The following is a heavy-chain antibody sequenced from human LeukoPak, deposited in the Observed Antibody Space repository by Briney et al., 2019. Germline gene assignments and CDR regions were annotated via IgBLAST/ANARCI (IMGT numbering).Heavy chain of an antibody. J-gene: IGHJ3*02. D-gene: IGHD3-3*01. CDR3: ARNYDFWSGRYAFDI. Sequence: SETLSLTCTVSGGSISSGDYYWSWIRQPPGKGLEWIGYIYYSGSTYYNPSLKSRVTISVDTSKNQFSLKLSSVTAADAAVYYCARNYDFWSGRYAFDIWGQGTMVTVSS. V-gene: IGHV4-30-4*08. CDR2: IYYSGST. CDR1: GGSISSGDYY.